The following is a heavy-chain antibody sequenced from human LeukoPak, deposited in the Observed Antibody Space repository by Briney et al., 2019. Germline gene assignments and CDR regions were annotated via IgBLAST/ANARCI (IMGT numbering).Heavy chain of an antibody. CDR1: GYSFTSYW. CDR3: ARPHDYGGNNPFDY. Sequence: GESLKISCKGSGYSFTSYWIGWVRQMPGKGLEGMGIIYPGGSDTRYSPSFRGQVTISADKSISTAYLQWSSLKASDTAVYYCARPHDYGGNNPFDYWGQGTLVTVSS. V-gene: IGHV5-51*01. CDR2: IYPGGSDT. D-gene: IGHD4-23*01. J-gene: IGHJ4*02.